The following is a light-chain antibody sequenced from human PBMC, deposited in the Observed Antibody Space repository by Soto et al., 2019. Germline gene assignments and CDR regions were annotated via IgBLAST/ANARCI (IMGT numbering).Light chain of an antibody. CDR1: QDIGVY. CDR2: AAS. Sequence: DIQMTQSPSSLSASLGDRVTITCRASQDIGVYLAWFQQKPGNVPKLLIYAASTLQSGVPSRFSGSGSGTDFTLTISSLQPEDVATYYCQKYNSDPLTFGGGTKVELK. J-gene: IGKJ4*01. CDR3: QKYNSDPLT. V-gene: IGKV1-27*01.